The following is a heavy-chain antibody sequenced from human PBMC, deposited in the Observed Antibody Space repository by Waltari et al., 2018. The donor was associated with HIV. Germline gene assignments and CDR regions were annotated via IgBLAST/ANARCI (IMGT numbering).Heavy chain of an antibody. CDR2: IKQDGSEK. D-gene: IGHD3-22*01. V-gene: IGHV3-7*01. Sequence: EVQLVESGGGLVQPGGSLRLSCAASGFTFSSYWMRWVRQAPGKGLEWVANIKQDGSEKYYVDSVKGRFTISRDNAKNSLYLQMNSLRAEDTAVYYCARDLVYYYDSSGSPVDVWGQGTTVTVSS. CDR1: GFTFSSYW. CDR3: ARDLVYYYDSSGSPVDV. J-gene: IGHJ6*02.